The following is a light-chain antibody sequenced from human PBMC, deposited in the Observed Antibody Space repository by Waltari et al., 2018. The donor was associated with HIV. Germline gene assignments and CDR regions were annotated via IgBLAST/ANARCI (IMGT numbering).Light chain of an antibody. CDR1: NSGNYR. V-gene: IGLV3-21*02. CDR3: QVWDRSYKEAV. CDR2: DDT. Sequence: SYVLTQAPSVSVAPGPTAAMFCGNSGNYRVQWYLLRPGRAPVLVVLDDTDRASGIPARISGAKSGNRATLTISGVEAGDEAVYYCQVWDRSYKEAVFGGGTQLIVL. J-gene: IGLJ2*01.